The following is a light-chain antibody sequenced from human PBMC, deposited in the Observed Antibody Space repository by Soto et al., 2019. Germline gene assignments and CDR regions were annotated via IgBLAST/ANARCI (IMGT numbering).Light chain of an antibody. CDR2: GNT. J-gene: IGLJ1*01. CDR3: QSYDDSLSVHYV. Sequence: QLVLTQPPSVSGAPGQRVTISCTGSSSNIGSTYDVPWYQQLPGTAPKLLIHGNTDRPSGVPDRFSGSKSGTSASLAITGLQADDEADYYCQSYDDSLSVHYVFGTGTKLTVL. CDR1: SSNIGSTYD. V-gene: IGLV1-40*01.